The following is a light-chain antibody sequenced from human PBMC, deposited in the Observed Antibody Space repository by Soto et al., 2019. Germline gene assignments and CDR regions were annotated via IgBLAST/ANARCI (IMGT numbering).Light chain of an antibody. J-gene: IGKJ2*01. CDR3: QQRSNWHT. CDR2: DAS. Sequence: EIVLTQSPATLSLSPGERATLSCRASQSVSSYLAWYQQEPGQAPRLLIYDASNRATGIPARFSGSGSGTDFTLTISSLEPEDFAVYYCQQRSNWHTFGQGTKLEIK. CDR1: QSVSSY. V-gene: IGKV3-11*01.